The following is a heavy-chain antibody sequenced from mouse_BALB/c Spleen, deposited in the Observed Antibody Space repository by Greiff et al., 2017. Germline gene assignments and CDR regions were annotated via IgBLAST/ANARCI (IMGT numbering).Heavy chain of an antibody. D-gene: IGHD4-1*01. Sequence: EVQLQESGPGLVKPSQSLSLTCSVTGYSITSGYYWNWIRQFPGNKLEWMGYISYDGSNNYNPSLKNRISITRDTSKNQFFLKLNSVTTEDTATYYCATGELGQGYWGQGTTLTVSS. CDR2: ISYDGSN. V-gene: IGHV3-6*02. CDR1: GYSITSGYY. CDR3: ATGELGQGY. J-gene: IGHJ2*01.